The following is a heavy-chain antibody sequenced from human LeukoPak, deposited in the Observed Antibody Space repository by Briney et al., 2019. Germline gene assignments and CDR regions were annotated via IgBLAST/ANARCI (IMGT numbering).Heavy chain of an antibody. CDR2: IIPIFGTA. Sequence: GASVKVSCKASGYTFTSYAISWVRQAPGHGLEWMGGIIPIFGTANYAQKFQGRVTITTDESTSTAYMELSSLRSEDTAVYYCARDLSYCSGGSCYSDYWGQGTLVTVSS. D-gene: IGHD2-15*01. CDR1: GYTFTSYA. V-gene: IGHV1-69*05. CDR3: ARDLSYCSGGSCYSDY. J-gene: IGHJ4*02.